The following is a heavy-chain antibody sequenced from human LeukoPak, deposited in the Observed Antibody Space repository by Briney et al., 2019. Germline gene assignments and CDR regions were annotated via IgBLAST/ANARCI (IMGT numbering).Heavy chain of an antibody. J-gene: IGHJ4*02. Sequence: PGGSLRLSCAASGFTFSNYAMSWVRQAPGKGLEWVSGISGGGGNTYYADSVKGRFTISRDNSKNTLYLQMNSLRAEDTAVYYCARDRATVTLFDYWGQGTLVTVSS. CDR3: ARDRATVTLFDY. D-gene: IGHD4-17*01. V-gene: IGHV3-23*01. CDR2: ISGGGGNT. CDR1: GFTFSNYA.